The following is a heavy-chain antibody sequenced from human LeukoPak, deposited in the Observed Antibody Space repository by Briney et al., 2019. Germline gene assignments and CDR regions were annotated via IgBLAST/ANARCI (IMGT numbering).Heavy chain of an antibody. Sequence: PGGSLRLSCAASGFTFSSYGMHWVRQAPGKGLEWVAFIRYDGSNKYYADSVKGRFTISRDNSKNTLYLQMNSLRAEDTAVYYCARDLPPGDYGDYHGYWGQGTLVTVSS. V-gene: IGHV3-30*02. J-gene: IGHJ4*02. CDR3: ARDLPPGDYGDYHGY. CDR2: IRYDGSNK. CDR1: GFTFSSYG. D-gene: IGHD4-17*01.